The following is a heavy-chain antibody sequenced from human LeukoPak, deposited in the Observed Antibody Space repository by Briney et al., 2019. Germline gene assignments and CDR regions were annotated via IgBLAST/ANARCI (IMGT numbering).Heavy chain of an antibody. J-gene: IGHJ4*02. Sequence: SETLSLTCSVPGGPISLSYYYWGWVRQPPGKALEWIGSVYYSGTTSYNPSLKSRVTISVDMSKNHFSLRLSSVTAADTAMYYCARGTLYSGWSYYFDYWGQGSQVTVSS. CDR1: GGPISLSYYY. V-gene: IGHV4-39*07. CDR3: ARGTLYSGWSYYFDY. CDR2: VYYSGTT. D-gene: IGHD6-19*01.